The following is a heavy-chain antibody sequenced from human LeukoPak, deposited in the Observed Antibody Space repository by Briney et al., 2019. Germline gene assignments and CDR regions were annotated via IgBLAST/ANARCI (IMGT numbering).Heavy chain of an antibody. CDR1: GFTFGSYA. Sequence: PGGSLRLSCAASGFTFGSYAMSWDRQAPGKGLEWVLAISGSGGTTYHGDSMQGRFTISRDNSKNTLYLQMNSLRAEDTAVYYCAKESTSSGYYYAPDYWGQGTLVTVSS. CDR2: ISGSGGTT. CDR3: AKESTSSGYYYAPDY. D-gene: IGHD3-22*01. V-gene: IGHV3-23*01. J-gene: IGHJ4*02.